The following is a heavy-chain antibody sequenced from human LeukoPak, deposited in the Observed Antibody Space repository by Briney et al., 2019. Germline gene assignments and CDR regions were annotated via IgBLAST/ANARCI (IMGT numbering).Heavy chain of an antibody. Sequence: PGGSLRLSCAASGFPFSNYAMSWVRQAPGKGLDWVSAIGSDGSTYYADSVKGRFTISRDNSKNTLYLQMNSLRGEDTAVYYCAKGRETSSWYNFDYWGQGTLVTASS. CDR2: IGSDGST. J-gene: IGHJ4*02. CDR1: GFPFSNYA. D-gene: IGHD6-13*01. CDR3: AKGRETSSWYNFDY. V-gene: IGHV3-23*01.